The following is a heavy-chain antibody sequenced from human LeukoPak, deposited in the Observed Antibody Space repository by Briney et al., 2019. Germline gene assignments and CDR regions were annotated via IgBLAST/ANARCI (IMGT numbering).Heavy chain of an antibody. D-gene: IGHD2-2*02. V-gene: IGHV3-23*01. Sequence: GSLRLSCAASGFTFSSYAMSWVRQAPGKGLEWVSAISGSGGSTYYADSVKGRFTISRDNSKNTLYLQMNSLRAEDTAVYYCAKGLHKYCSSTSCYTGEYFQHWGQGTLVTVSS. CDR1: GFTFSSYA. CDR3: AKGLHKYCSSTSCYTGEYFQH. CDR2: ISGSGGST. J-gene: IGHJ1*01.